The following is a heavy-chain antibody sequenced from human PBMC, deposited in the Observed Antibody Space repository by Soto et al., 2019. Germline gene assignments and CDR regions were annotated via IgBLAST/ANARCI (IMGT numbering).Heavy chain of an antibody. CDR3: ARGPYSNPFDY. Sequence: SETLSLTCTVSGGSISSYYWSWIRQPPGKGLEWIGTMYHTGSTYYNPSLKSRVTISVDTSKNQFSLKLTSVTAADTAVYFCARGPYSNPFDYWGQGTLVTVSS. J-gene: IGHJ4*02. CDR2: MYHTGST. CDR1: GGSISSYY. V-gene: IGHV4-59*04. D-gene: IGHD4-4*01.